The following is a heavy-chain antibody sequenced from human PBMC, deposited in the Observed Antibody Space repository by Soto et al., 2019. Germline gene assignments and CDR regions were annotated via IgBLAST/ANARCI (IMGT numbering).Heavy chain of an antibody. CDR1: GFPFSSSA. CDR3: AARGSRYYYMDV. CDR2: IVDGSGNT. Sequence: SLSVSCMSFGFPFSSSAMQWGRQARGQSLKWIGWIVDGSGNTNYAQKFQKRVTITREMSTTTAYMEMNSLRYDNTAVYYCAARGSRYYYMDVWGKGTTVTVSS. D-gene: IGHD2-2*01. J-gene: IGHJ6*03. V-gene: IGHV1-58*02.